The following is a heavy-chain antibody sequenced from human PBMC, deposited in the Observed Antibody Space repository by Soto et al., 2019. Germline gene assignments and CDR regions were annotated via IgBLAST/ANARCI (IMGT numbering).Heavy chain of an antibody. CDR1: GYTFTNYG. Sequence: QVQLVQSGAEVKKPGASVKVSCKASGYTFTNYGISWVRQAPGQGLEWMGWISAYNGNTKYAQKLQGRVTMTTDTXTXTXFMELRSLRSDDTAVYYGARGVGSGSYYNQYNWFDPWGQGTLVTVSS. V-gene: IGHV1-18*01. CDR3: ARGVGSGSYYNQYNWFDP. J-gene: IGHJ5*02. CDR2: ISAYNGNT. D-gene: IGHD3-10*01.